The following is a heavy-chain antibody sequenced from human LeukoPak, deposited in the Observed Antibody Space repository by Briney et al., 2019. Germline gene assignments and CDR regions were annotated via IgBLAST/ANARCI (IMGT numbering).Heavy chain of an antibody. CDR3: ASSYDILTGYES. Sequence: PGGSLRLSCAASGFTFSSYSLTWVRQAPGKGLEWISYISSTGSTIYYADSVKGRFTISRDNAKNSLYLQMNSLRAEDTAVYYCASSYDILTGYESWGQGTLVTVSS. CDR1: GFTFSSYS. V-gene: IGHV3-48*04. D-gene: IGHD3-9*01. CDR2: ISSTGSTI. J-gene: IGHJ5*02.